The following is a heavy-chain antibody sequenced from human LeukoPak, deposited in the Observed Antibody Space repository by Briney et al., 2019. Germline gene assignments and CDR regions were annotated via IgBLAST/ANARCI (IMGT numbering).Heavy chain of an antibody. D-gene: IGHD3-10*01. CDR1: GYSFTTYW. Sequence: GESLKISCKGSGYSFTTYWVGWVRQMPGKGLEWMGMIYPDDSDTRYSPSFQGQVTISADKSISTAYLQWSSLKASDTAIYYCARRGDKTGPPFYYSYRDVWGKGTRVTVPS. CDR2: IYPDDSDT. CDR3: ARRGDKTGPPFYYSYRDV. V-gene: IGHV5-51*01. J-gene: IGHJ6*03.